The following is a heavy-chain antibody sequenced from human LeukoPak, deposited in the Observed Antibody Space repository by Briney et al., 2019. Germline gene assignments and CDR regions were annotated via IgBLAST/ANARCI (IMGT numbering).Heavy chain of an antibody. V-gene: IGHV4-4*09. CDR2: IYTSGST. CDR1: GGSISSYY. D-gene: IGHD4-17*01. CDR3: ARRLYGLEYNWFDP. J-gene: IGHJ5*02. Sequence: SETLSLTCTVSGGSISSYYWSWIRQPPGKGLEWIRYIYTSGSTNYNPSLKSRVTISVDTSKNQFSLKLSSVTAADTAVYYCARRLYGLEYNWFDPWGQGTLVTVSS.